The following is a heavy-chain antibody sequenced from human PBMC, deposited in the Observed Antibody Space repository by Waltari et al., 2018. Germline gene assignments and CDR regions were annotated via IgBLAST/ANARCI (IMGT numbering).Heavy chain of an antibody. CDR3: SRGPRQSGSSSWIFDY. D-gene: IGHD6-13*01. CDR2: SSSSGSI. J-gene: IGHJ4*02. V-gene: IGHV4-4*07. CDR1: GDSVNSFY. Sequence: QVQLQESGPGRVKPSETLSLTCSVSGDSVNSFYWSWIRQPAGKGLEWSGRSSSSGSIDYNPSLRRRVTMSLEMSKNQFSLQLASVTAADTAVYFCSRGPRQSGSSSWIFDYWGQG.